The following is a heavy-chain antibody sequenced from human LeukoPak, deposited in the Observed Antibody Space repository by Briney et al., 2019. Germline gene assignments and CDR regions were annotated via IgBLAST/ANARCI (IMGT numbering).Heavy chain of an antibody. D-gene: IGHD2-21*01. CDR3: ARASSMWSNFDL. Sequence: GASVKVSCKAYGYTFTGYYIKWVRQAPGQGLEWMGWINPNTRATYYAQKFQGRVTLTRDTSISTAHMELSRLKSDDTGVYYCARASSMWSNFDLWGQGTLVTVSS. CDR2: INPNTRAT. J-gene: IGHJ4*02. CDR1: GYTFTGYY. V-gene: IGHV1-2*02.